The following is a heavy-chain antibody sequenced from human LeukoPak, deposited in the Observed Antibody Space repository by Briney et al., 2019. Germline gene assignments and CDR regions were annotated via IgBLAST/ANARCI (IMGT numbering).Heavy chain of an antibody. V-gene: IGHV1-2*04. CDR1: GYTFTGYY. Sequence: GASVKVSCKASGYTFTGYYMHWVRQAPGQGLEWMGWINPNSGGTNYAQKFQGWVTMTRDTSICTAYMELGRLRSDDTAVYYCAKSYGSGGYYYGMDVWGKGTTVTVSS. CDR3: AKSYGSGGYYYGMDV. CDR2: INPNSGGT. J-gene: IGHJ6*04. D-gene: IGHD3-10*01.